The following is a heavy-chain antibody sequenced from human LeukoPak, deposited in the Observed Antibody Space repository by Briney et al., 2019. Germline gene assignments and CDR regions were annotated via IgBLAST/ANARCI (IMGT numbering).Heavy chain of an antibody. D-gene: IGHD3-3*01. J-gene: IGHJ5*02. CDR2: IIPIFGTA. Sequence: SAKVSCKASGGTFSSYTISWVRQAPGQGLEWMGGIIPIFGTADYAQKFQGRVTITTDESTSTAYMELSSLRSEDTAVYYCASGVLRFLEWSSPSRTSWFDPWGQGTLVTVSS. CDR1: GGTFSSYT. V-gene: IGHV1-69*05. CDR3: ASGVLRFLEWSSPSRTSWFDP.